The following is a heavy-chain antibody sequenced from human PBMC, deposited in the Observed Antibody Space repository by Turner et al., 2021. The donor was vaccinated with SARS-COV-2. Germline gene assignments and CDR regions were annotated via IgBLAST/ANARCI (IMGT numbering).Heavy chain of an antibody. V-gene: IGHV4-39*02. D-gene: IGHD4-17*01. CDR3: VPFVGMTTATTSRYFDF. CDR2: MHYSGHT. J-gene: IGHJ4*02. CDR1: GGYITGSSYS. Sequence: QLQLQESGARLVMLSETLTLICSVHGGYITGSSYSWPWIRQAPGKGQEGIASMHYSGHTFYNPALESRVTRSVDTSGNHVYLRVGSLTAADTAVYYCVPFVGMTTATTSRYFDFWGRGTLVTVSS.